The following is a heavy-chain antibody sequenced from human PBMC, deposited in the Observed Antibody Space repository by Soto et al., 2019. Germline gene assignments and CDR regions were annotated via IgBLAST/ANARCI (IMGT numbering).Heavy chain of an antibody. CDR2: INPSGGST. CDR1: GYTFTSYY. Sequence: ASVKVSCKASGYTFTSYYMHWVRQAPGQVLEWMGIINPSGGSTSYAQKFQGRVTMTRDTSTSTVYMELSSLRSEDTAVYYCARDLTDILTGYYNVNGAFEIWGQGTMVTVSS. V-gene: IGHV1-46*01. D-gene: IGHD3-9*01. J-gene: IGHJ3*02. CDR3: ARDLTDILTGYYNVNGAFEI.